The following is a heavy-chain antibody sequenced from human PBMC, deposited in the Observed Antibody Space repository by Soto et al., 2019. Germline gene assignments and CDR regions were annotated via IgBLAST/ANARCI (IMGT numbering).Heavy chain of an antibody. Sequence: GESLKISCKGSGYSFTSYWIGWVRQRPGKGLEWMGIIYPGDSETRYSPSFQGQVTISADKSISTAYLQWSSLKASDTAMYYCARQLLWFGESDPFDYWGQGTLVTVSS. V-gene: IGHV5-51*01. CDR3: ARQLLWFGESDPFDY. CDR1: GYSFTSYW. D-gene: IGHD3-10*01. J-gene: IGHJ4*02. CDR2: IYPGDSET.